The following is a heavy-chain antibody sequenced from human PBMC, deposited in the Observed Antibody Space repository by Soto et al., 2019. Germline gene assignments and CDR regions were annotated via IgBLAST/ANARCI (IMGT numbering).Heavy chain of an antibody. D-gene: IGHD2-8*01. V-gene: IGHV4-34*01. CDR3: ARGADCTNGVCPIDY. J-gene: IGHJ4*02. CDR1: GGSFSGYY. Sequence: PSETLSLTCAVYGGSFSGYYWSWIRQPPGKGLEWIGEINHSGSTNYNPSLKSRVTISVDTSKNQFSLKLSSVTAADTAVYYCARGADCTNGVCPIDYWGQGTLVTVSS. CDR2: INHSGST.